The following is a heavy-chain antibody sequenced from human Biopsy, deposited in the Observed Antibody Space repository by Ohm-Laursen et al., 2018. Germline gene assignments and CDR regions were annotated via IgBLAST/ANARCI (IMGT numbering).Heavy chain of an antibody. CDR1: GFPFSSYG. Sequence: SLRLSCSASGFPFSSYGMHWVRQAPGKGLEWVSLMSIDGDIKYSADSMEGRFTISRDNSRNTLFLQMNSLKAEDTAVYYCAKDRFPYTSGYSSVFEYWGQGTLVTVSS. J-gene: IGHJ4*02. V-gene: IGHV3-30*18. CDR2: MSIDGDIK. D-gene: IGHD3-22*01. CDR3: AKDRFPYTSGYSSVFEY.